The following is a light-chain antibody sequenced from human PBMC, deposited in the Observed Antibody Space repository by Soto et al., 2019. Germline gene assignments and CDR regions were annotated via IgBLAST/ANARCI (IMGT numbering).Light chain of an antibody. Sequence: DISMRMSVASLSATVRARVTITCRASQVIGNYLAWYQQKPGKVPKLLIYGAYTLQSGVPSRFSGSGSGTDFTLTISSLQPEGVATYYCQKYNSAPRTVGQGTKVDI. J-gene: IGKJ1*01. CDR3: QKYNSAPRT. CDR1: QVIGNY. V-gene: IGKV1-27*01. CDR2: GAY.